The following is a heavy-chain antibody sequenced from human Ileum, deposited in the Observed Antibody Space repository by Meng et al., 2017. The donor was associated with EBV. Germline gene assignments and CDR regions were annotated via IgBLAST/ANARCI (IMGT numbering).Heavy chain of an antibody. J-gene: IGHJ4*02. V-gene: IGHV4-4*03. Sequence: PRLWRPPASPSLACAVSGGSISSSNWGSWVRQPPGKGLEWIGEIYHSGSTNYNPSLKSRVTMSVDKSKNQFSLNLSSVTAADTAVYYCARVGQWLPIDYWGQGTLVTVSS. CDR2: IYHSGST. D-gene: IGHD6-19*01. CDR1: GGSISSSNW. CDR3: ARVGQWLPIDY.